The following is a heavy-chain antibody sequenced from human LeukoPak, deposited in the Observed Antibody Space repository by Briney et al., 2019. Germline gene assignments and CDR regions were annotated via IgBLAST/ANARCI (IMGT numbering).Heavy chain of an antibody. Sequence: SETLSLTCTVSGYSISTGYYWGWIRQPPGKGLEWIGSIYVGGSTYYNPSLKSRVTISIDTSKNQFSLRLSSVTAADTAVYYCARDMAQLSRGEYFQHWGQGTLVTVSS. D-gene: IGHD2-2*01. CDR2: IYVGGST. V-gene: IGHV4-38-2*02. J-gene: IGHJ1*01. CDR3: ARDMAQLSRGEYFQH. CDR1: GYSISTGYY.